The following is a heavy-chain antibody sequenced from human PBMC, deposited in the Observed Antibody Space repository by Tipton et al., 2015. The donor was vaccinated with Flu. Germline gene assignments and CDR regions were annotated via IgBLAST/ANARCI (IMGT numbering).Heavy chain of an antibody. CDR3: ARVLRHYYYYYMDV. V-gene: IGHV4-39*07. J-gene: IGHJ6*03. CDR1: GGSVSSSSYY. CDR2: IYYSGST. Sequence: TLSLTYTVSGGSVSSSSYYWGWIRQPPGKGLEWIGSIYYSGSTYYNPSLKSRVTISVDTSKNQFSLKLSSVTAADTAVYYCARVLRHYYYYYMDVWGKGTTVTVSS. D-gene: IGHD4-17*01.